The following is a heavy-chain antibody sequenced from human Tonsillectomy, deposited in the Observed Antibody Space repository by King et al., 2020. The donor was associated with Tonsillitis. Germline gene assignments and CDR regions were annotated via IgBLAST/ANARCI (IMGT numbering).Heavy chain of an antibody. J-gene: IGHJ4*02. V-gene: IGHV3-15*01. CDR2: IKSKTDGGTI. D-gene: IGHD5-12*01. Sequence: VQLVESGGGLVKPGGSLRLSCAASGFIFRNAWMTWVRQAPGKGLEWVGRIKSKTDGGTIDYAAPVKARFTISRDDSTTTLDLQMNSLKTEDTAVYYCTTEGAIVATTATFDYWGQGTLVTVSS. CDR1: GFIFRNAW. CDR3: TTEGAIVATTATFDY.